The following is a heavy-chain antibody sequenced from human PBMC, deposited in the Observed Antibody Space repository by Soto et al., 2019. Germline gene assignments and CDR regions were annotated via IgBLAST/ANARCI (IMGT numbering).Heavy chain of an antibody. J-gene: IGHJ4*02. CDR2: ISAYNGNT. D-gene: IGHD1-26*01. CDR3: ARVQVGATTYGFDY. CDR1: GYTFTSYG. Sequence: ASVKVSCKASGYTFTSYGISWVRQAPGQGLEWMGWISAYNGNTKYSQKFQGRVTITRDTSASTAYMELSSLRSEDTAVYYCARVQVGATTYGFDYWGQGTLVTVSS. V-gene: IGHV1-18*04.